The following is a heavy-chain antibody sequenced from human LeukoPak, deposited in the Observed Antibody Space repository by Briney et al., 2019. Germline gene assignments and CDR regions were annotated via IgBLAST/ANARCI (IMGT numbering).Heavy chain of an antibody. CDR1: GFTFSSYE. Sequence: GGSLRLSCAASGFTFSSYEMNWVRQAPGKGLEWVSYISSSGSIIYYADSVKGRFTISRDSAKNSLYLQMNSLGAEDTAVYYCARGAYYYDSSGYYGAFDIWGQGTMVTVSS. V-gene: IGHV3-48*03. CDR2: ISSSGSII. D-gene: IGHD3-22*01. J-gene: IGHJ3*02. CDR3: ARGAYYYDSSGYYGAFDI.